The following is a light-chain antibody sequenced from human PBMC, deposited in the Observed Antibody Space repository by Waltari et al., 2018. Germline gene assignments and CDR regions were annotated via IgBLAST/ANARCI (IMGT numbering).Light chain of an antibody. V-gene: IGLV2-14*03. CDR3: SSYTSSSSFSISSSVL. Sequence: QSALTQPASVSGSPGQSITISCTGTSSDVGGYNYVSWYQQHPGKAPKLLIYDVTDRPSVVSRRFSGSKSGNTASLTISALQAEDEADYYCSSYTSSSSFSISSSVLFGGGTKVTVL. J-gene: IGLJ2*01. CDR1: SSDVGGYNY. CDR2: DVT.